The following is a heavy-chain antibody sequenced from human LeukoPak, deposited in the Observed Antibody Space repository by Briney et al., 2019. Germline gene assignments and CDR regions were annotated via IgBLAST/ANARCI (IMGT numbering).Heavy chain of an antibody. CDR1: GGSISGYY. J-gene: IGHJ4*02. CDR3: ARFNDYSNYVDY. CDR2: IYYTGIT. Sequence: PSETLSLTCSVPGGSISGYYWSWIRQPPGKALEWLGYIYYTGITNYNPSLKSRVTISVDTSKNQFSLKLSSVTAADTAVYYCARFNDYSNYVDYWGQGTLVTVSS. D-gene: IGHD4-11*01. V-gene: IGHV4-59*08.